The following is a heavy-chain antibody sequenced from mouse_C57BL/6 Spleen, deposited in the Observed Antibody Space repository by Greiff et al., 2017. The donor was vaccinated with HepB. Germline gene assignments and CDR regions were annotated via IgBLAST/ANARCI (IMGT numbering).Heavy chain of an antibody. CDR3: ARIYYGNAGFAY. CDR1: GYTFTDHT. CDR2: IYPRDGST. V-gene: IGHV1-78*01. J-gene: IGHJ3*01. Sequence: VQVVESDAELVKPGASVKISCKVSGYTFTDHTIHWMKQRPEQGLEWIGYIYPRDGSTKYNEKFKGKATLTADKSSSTAYMQLNSLTSADSAVEFCARIYYGNAGFAYWGQGTLVTVAA. D-gene: IGHD2-1*01.